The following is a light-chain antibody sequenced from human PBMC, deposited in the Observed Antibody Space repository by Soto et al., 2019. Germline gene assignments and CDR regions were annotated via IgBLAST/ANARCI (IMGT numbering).Light chain of an antibody. V-gene: IGLV2-14*01. CDR2: DVS. CDR1: SSDIGSYNS. Sequence: QSALTQPASVSGSPGQSITISCTGTSSDIGSYNSVSWYQQHPGKAPKLIIHDVSNRPSGVSYRFSGSKSGNTASLTISGLQPEDEADYYCSSYTGSSTLVVFGGGTKLTVL. J-gene: IGLJ2*01. CDR3: SSYTGSSTLVV.